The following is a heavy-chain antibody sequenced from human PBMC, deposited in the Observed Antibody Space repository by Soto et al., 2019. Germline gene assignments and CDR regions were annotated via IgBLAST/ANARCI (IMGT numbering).Heavy chain of an antibody. CDR1: GFTFSSYG. J-gene: IGHJ4*02. CDR2: ISYDGSNK. CDR3: AKRQGSSGYSRDVHIQGYFDY. Sequence: QVQLVESGGGVVQPGRSLRLSCAASGFTFSSYGMHWVSQAPGKGLEWVAVISYDGSNKYYADSVKGRFTISRDNSKNTLYLQMNSLRAEDTAVYYCAKRQGSSGYSRDVHIQGYFDYWGQGTLVTVSS. D-gene: IGHD3-22*01. V-gene: IGHV3-30*18.